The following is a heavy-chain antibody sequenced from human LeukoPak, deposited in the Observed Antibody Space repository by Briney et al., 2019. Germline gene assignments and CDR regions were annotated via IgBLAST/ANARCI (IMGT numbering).Heavy chain of an antibody. CDR2: INNVGSHI. Sequence: GGSLRLSCAASGFTFSNSAMNWVRQAPGKGLEWVSSINNVGSHIYYADSVKGRFTISRDNAKNSLYLQMNSLRAEDTAVYYCARDLSSIAAAGTLMYWGQGTLVTVSS. CDR1: GFTFSNSA. V-gene: IGHV3-21*01. CDR3: ARDLSSIAAAGTLMY. D-gene: IGHD6-13*01. J-gene: IGHJ4*02.